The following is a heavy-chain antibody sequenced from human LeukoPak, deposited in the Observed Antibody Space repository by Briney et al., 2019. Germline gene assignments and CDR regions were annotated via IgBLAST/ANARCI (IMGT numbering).Heavy chain of an antibody. Sequence: SETLSLTCTVSGGSMGTPSHYWDWIRQPPGKGLEWIGSMFYSGSTYYNPSLRSRVTISGDTSTNQISLTLTSLTAADTAVYYCARRNTVIADTMPLNAFDVWGQGTMVTVSS. D-gene: IGHD2-2*01. CDR2: MFYSGST. CDR3: ARRNTVIADTMPLNAFDV. J-gene: IGHJ3*01. CDR1: GGSMGTPSHY. V-gene: IGHV4-39*01.